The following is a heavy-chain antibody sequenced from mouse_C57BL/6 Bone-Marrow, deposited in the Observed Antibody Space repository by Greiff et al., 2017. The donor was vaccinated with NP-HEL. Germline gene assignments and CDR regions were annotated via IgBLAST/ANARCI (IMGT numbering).Heavy chain of an antibody. CDR1: GYTFTSYW. CDR2: IDPSDSYT. D-gene: IGHD3-2*02. V-gene: IGHV1-59*01. Sequence: QVQLQQPGAELVRPGTSVKLSCEASGYTFTSYWMHWVKQRPGQGLEWIGVIDPSDSYTNYNQKFKGKATLTVDTSSSTAYMQLSSLTSEDSAVYYCARQLRLPFAYWGQGTLVTVSA. J-gene: IGHJ3*01. CDR3: ARQLRLPFAY.